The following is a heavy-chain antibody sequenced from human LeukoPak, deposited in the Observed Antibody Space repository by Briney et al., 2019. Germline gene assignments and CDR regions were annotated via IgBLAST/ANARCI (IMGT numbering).Heavy chain of an antibody. Sequence: SETLSLTCAVYGGSFSGYYWSGIRQPPGKGLEWIGEINHSGSTNYNPSLKSRVTISVDTSKNQFSLKLSSVTAADTAVYYCARGRSGSRNFDYWGQGTLVTVSS. CDR3: ARGRSGSRNFDY. CDR1: GGSFSGYY. V-gene: IGHV4-34*01. D-gene: IGHD1-26*01. J-gene: IGHJ4*02. CDR2: INHSGST.